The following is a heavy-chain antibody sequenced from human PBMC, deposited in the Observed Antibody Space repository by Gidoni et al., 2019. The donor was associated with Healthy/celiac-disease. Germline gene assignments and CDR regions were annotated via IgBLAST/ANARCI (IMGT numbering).Heavy chain of an antibody. D-gene: IGHD6-13*01. V-gene: IGHV4-4*02. CDR2: IYHSGST. CDR3: ARSAIYDSSSWTHGPFDY. Sequence: VQLQESGPGLLKPSGTLSLTCAVSGRSIISSNWWSWVRQHPGKGLECVGEIYHSGSTNYNPSLNSRVTISGDKSKNQFSLKLSSVTAADTAVYYCARSAIYDSSSWTHGPFDYWGQGTLVTVSS. CDR1: GRSIISSNW. J-gene: IGHJ4*02.